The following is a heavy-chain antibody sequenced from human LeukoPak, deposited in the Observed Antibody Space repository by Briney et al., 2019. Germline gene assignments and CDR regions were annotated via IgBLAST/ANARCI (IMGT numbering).Heavy chain of an antibody. CDR3: ARQTGSGLFILP. V-gene: IGHV4-4*02. J-gene: IGHJ4*02. CDR1: GGSISRPNW. Sequence: SETLSLTCTVSGGSISRPNWWSWVRQTPGKGLEWIGEIYHSGGTSYNPSLKSRVTISVDKSKNQFSLKLTSVTAADTAVYYCARQTGSGLFILPGGQGTLVTVSS. D-gene: IGHD3/OR15-3a*01. CDR2: IYHSGGT.